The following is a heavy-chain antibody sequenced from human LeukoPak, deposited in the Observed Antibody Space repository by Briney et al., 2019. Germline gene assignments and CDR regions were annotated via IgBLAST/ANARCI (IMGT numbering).Heavy chain of an antibody. D-gene: IGHD6-13*01. J-gene: IGHJ4*02. Sequence: GASVKVSCEPSVYTFTGYYMHWVRHTPEQGLEWMVRINPYSGDTNFAQKFQGRVTMTRDTSITTAYMDLSSLTPDDTAVYFCARDQGSLTRSWYTGYWGQGTQVTVSS. CDR2: INPYSGDT. V-gene: IGHV1-2*06. CDR3: ARDQGSLTRSWYTGY. CDR1: VYTFTGYY.